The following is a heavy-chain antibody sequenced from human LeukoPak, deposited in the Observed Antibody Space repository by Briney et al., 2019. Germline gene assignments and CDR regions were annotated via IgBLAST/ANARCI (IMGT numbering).Heavy chain of an antibody. CDR1: GYTFTGYY. CDR2: ISAYNGNT. Sequence: WASVKVSCKASGYTFTGYYMHWVRQAPGQGLEWMGWISAYNGNTNYAQKLQGRVTMTTDTSTSTAYMELRSLRSDDTAVYYCARVLSVAGPFDYWGQGTLVTVSS. J-gene: IGHJ4*02. CDR3: ARVLSVAGPFDY. V-gene: IGHV1-18*04. D-gene: IGHD6-19*01.